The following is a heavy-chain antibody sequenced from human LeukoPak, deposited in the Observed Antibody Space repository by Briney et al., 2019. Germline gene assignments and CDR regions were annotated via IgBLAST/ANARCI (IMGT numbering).Heavy chain of an antibody. CDR2: IIPILGIA. Sequence: GASVKVSCKASGYTFTGYYMHWVRQAPGQGLEWMGWIIPILGIANYAQKFQGRVTITADKTTSTAYMELSSPRSEDTAVYYCARDSIYYGSGMNWFDPWGQGTLVTVSS. CDR3: ARDSIYYGSGMNWFDP. J-gene: IGHJ5*02. CDR1: GYTFTGYY. V-gene: IGHV1-69*10. D-gene: IGHD3-10*01.